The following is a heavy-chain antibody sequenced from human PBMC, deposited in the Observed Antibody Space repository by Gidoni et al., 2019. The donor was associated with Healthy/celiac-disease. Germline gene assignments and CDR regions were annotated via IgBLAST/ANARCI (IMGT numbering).Heavy chain of an antibody. V-gene: IGHV3-33*01. Sequence: LEWVAVIWYDGSNKYYADSVKGRFTISRDNSKNTLYLQMNSLRAEDTAVYYCARDQYGDYGGMDAFDIWGQGTMVTVSS. J-gene: IGHJ3*02. CDR3: ARDQYGDYGGMDAFDI. CDR2: IWYDGSNK. D-gene: IGHD4-17*01.